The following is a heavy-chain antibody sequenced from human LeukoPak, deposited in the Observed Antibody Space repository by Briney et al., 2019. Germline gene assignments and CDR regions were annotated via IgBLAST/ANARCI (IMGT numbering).Heavy chain of an antibody. Sequence: GGSLRLSCAAPGFTFSSYAMHWVRQAPGKGLEWVAVISYDGSNKYYADSVKGRFTISRDNSKNTLYLQMNSLRAEDTAVYYCARDWESYFDYWGQGTLVTVSS. CDR3: ARDWESYFDY. D-gene: IGHD3-16*01. J-gene: IGHJ4*02. V-gene: IGHV3-30*04. CDR2: ISYDGSNK. CDR1: GFTFSSYA.